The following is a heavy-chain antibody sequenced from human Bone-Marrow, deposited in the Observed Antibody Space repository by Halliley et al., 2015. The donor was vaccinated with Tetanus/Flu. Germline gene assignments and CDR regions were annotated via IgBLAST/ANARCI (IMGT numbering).Heavy chain of an antibody. CDR3: ERDVERAMVLYYGMAA. J-gene: IGHJ6*01. CDR2: ISANDGNT. CDR1: GYTFNTYG. D-gene: IGHD5-18*01. V-gene: IGHV1-18*03. Sequence: QMQLVQSGAEVKKPGASVKVSCKAYGYTFNTYGISWVRQAPGQGLEWMGWISANDGNTNYARKFQGRVTMTTDTSTSTAYMELRSLRFGELAMYYRERDVERAMVLYYGMAACRQGTPVPVSS.